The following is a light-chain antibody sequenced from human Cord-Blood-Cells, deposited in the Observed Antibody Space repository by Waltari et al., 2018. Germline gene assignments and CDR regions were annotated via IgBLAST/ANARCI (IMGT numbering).Light chain of an antibody. CDR2: AAS. J-gene: IGKJ1*01. CDR1: QSISSY. CDR3: QQSYSTPRT. Sequence: DIQMTQSPSSLSASVGDRVTITCRASQSISSYLNWYQQKPGKAPKLLIYAASSLQSGVPSRFSGSRSGTEFTLTISSLQPEDFATYYCQQSYSTPRTSGQGTKLESK. V-gene: IGKV1-39*01.